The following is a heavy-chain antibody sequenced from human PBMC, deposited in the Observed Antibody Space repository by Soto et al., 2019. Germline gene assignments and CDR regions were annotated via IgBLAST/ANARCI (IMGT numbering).Heavy chain of an antibody. CDR2: IYHSGST. CDR1: GGSISSGGYS. J-gene: IGHJ4*02. CDR3: ARIYGDGSLNY. D-gene: IGHD2-2*02. Sequence: QLQLQESGSRLVKPSQTLSLTCAVSGGSISSGGYSWSRIRQPPGKGLEWIGYIYHSGSTYYNPSLKSRVTISVYRSKNQFSLKVRSVTAADTAVYYCARIYGDGSLNYWGQGNLVTVSS. V-gene: IGHV4-30-2*01.